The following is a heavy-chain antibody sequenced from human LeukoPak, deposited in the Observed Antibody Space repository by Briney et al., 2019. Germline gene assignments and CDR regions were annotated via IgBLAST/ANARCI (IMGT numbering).Heavy chain of an antibody. CDR1: GFTFSSYS. J-gene: IGHJ3*02. CDR3: ARDLPPTRAFDI. CDR2: ISSSSSYI. Sequence: GGSLRLSCAASGFTFSSYSMNWVRQAPGKGLEWVSSISSSSSYIYYADSVKGRFTISRDNAKNSLYLQMNSLRAEDTAVYYCARDLPPTRAFDIWGQGTMVTVSS. V-gene: IGHV3-21*01.